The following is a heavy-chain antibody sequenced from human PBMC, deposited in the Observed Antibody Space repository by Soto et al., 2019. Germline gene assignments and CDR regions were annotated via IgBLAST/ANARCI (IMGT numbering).Heavy chain of an antibody. CDR3: TKGATSPFDS. V-gene: IGHV3-23*05. D-gene: IGHD3-16*01. J-gene: IGHJ4*02. Sequence: LRLSCAASGFTFNTYAMSWVRQAPGKGLEWVSAIGSDGTAIQYADSVKGRFTISKDNSKDTLYLQMNSLRAEDTAVYYCTKGATSPFDSWGQGTRVTVSS. CDR2: IGSDGTAI. CDR1: GFTFNTYA.